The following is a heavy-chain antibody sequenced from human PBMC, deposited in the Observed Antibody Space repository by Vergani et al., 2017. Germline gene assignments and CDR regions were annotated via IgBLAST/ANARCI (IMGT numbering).Heavy chain of an antibody. V-gene: IGHV4-59*01. D-gene: IGHD3-22*01. Sequence: QVQLQESGPGLVKPSETLSLTCTVSGGSISSYYWSWIRQPPGKGLEWIGYIYYSGITNYNPSLKSRVTISVDTSKNQFALKLSSVTAADTAVYYCASGKYYDSSGYYSFYWYFDLWGRGTLVTVTS. CDR1: GGSISSYY. CDR3: ASGKYYDSSGYYSFYWYFDL. J-gene: IGHJ2*01. CDR2: IYYSGIT.